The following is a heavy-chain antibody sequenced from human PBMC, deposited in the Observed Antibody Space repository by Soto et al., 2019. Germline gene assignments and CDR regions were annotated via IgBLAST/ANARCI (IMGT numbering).Heavy chain of an antibody. Sequence: QVQLQESGPGLVKPSETLSLTCTVSGASMSRYYWHWIRQAPGEGLEWIGFIYSSGSTTYNPSPKSRVTISLDTSQSQFSLNLRSVTATDTAIYYCARRWGFEDALDIWGPGTNVTVSS. V-gene: IGHV4-59*08. CDR3: ARRWGFEDALDI. J-gene: IGHJ3*02. D-gene: IGHD3-10*01. CDR2: IYSSGST. CDR1: GASMSRYY.